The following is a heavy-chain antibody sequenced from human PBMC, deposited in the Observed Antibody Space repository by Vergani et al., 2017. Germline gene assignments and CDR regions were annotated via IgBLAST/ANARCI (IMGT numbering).Heavy chain of an antibody. D-gene: IGHD4-17*01. J-gene: IGHJ2*01. CDR3: ATIDYGDTGYFDL. CDR1: GFTFSSYW. Sequence: EVQLVESGGGLVQPGGSLRLSCAASGFTFSSYWMSWVRQAPGKGLEWVANIKQDGSEKYYVDSVKGRFSISRDNAKNSMYLQMNRLRAEDTAVHYCATIDYGDTGYFDLWGRGTLVTVSS. CDR2: IKQDGSEK. V-gene: IGHV3-7*01.